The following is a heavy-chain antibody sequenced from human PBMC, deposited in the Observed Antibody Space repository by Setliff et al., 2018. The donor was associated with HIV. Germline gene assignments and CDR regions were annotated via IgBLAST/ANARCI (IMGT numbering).Heavy chain of an antibody. Sequence: GASVKVSCKTSGDTFTSYDINWVRQAAGHGLEWMGWMTPYSGNTGYADSVKGRFTISRDNSKNTLYMQMNSLRPEDTAVYYCARDSNADRHTWYFDLWGRGTLVTVSS. CDR2: MTPYSGNT. J-gene: IGHJ2*01. CDR3: ARDSNADRHTWYFDL. V-gene: IGHV1-8*02. D-gene: IGHD7-27*01. CDR1: GDTFTSYD.